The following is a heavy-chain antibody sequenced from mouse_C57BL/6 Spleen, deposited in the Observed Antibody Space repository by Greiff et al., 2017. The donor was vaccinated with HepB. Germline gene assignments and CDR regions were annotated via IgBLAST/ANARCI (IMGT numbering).Heavy chain of an antibody. CDR1: GFTFSSYA. V-gene: IGHV5-4*01. J-gene: IGHJ2*01. CDR3: AREEGDYDDALDY. D-gene: IGHD2-4*01. CDR2: ISDGGSYT. Sequence: EVKLEESGGGLVKPGGSLKLSCAASGFTFSSYAMSWVRQTPEKRLEWVATISDGGSYTYYPDNVKGRFTISRDNAKNNLYLQMSHLKSEDTAMYYCAREEGDYDDALDYWGQGTTLTVSS.